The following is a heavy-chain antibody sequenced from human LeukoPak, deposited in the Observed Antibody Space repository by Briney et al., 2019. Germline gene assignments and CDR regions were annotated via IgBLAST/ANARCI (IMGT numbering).Heavy chain of an antibody. V-gene: IGHV1-69*04. J-gene: IGHJ3*02. CDR1: GGTFSSYA. CDR3: AREYYYDSSGYYPDAFDI. D-gene: IGHD3-22*01. CDR2: IIPILGIA. Sequence: ASVKVSCKASGGTFSSYAISWVRQAPGQGLEWMGRIIPILGIANYAQKFQGRVTITADKSTSTAYMELSSLRSEDTAVYYCAREYYYDSSGYYPDAFDIWGQGTMVTVSS.